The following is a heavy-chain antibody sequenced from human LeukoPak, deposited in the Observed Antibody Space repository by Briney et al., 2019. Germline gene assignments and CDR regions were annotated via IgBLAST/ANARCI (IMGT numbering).Heavy chain of an antibody. D-gene: IGHD3-3*01. J-gene: IGHJ4*02. V-gene: IGHV4-59*01. CDR2: IYYSGGT. CDR1: GGSINYYY. Sequence: SETLSLTCTVSGGSINYYYWMWIRQPPGKGLEWIGYIYYSGGTHYNPSLKSRVTMLVDTSKNQFSLKLTAVTAADTAVYYCARASGYYDFWSGYSPGHFDYWGQGTLVTVSS. CDR3: ARASGYYDFWSGYSPGHFDY.